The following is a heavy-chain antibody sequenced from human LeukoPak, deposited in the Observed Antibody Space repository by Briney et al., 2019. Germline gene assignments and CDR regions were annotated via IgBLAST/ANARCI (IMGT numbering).Heavy chain of an antibody. CDR2: IRSKAYGGTT. V-gene: IGHV3-49*04. D-gene: IGHD3-22*01. J-gene: IGHJ4*02. CDR1: GFTFSDYY. CDR3: TRSTYYYDSSGYYLDY. Sequence: GGSLRLSCAASGFTFSDYYMSWVRQAPGKGLEWVGFIRSKAYGGTTEYAASVKGRFTISRDDSKSIAYLQMNSLKTEDTAVYYCTRSTYYYDSSGYYLDYWGQGTLVTVSS.